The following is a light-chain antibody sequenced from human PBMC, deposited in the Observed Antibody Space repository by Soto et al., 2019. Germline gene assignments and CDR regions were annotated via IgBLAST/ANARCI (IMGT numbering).Light chain of an antibody. Sequence: TQITQSPLSLSASVGEKIIITCRASRDVGSDVSWYQQKPGQAPKLVIYAASNLYTGVPSRFSGRRSGTDFTLTISSLHREDFATYYCQQSYSPPFTFGGGTKVDIK. J-gene: IGKJ4*01. CDR2: AAS. V-gene: IGKV1-39*01. CDR3: QQSYSPPFT. CDR1: RDVGSD.